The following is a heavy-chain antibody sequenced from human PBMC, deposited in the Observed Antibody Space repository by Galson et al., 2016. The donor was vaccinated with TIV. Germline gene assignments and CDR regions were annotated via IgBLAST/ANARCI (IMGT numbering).Heavy chain of an antibody. Sequence: SLRLSCAASGFAFNFYAMNWVRQAPGKGLEWISSISLSSHHIYYAESVKGRFTVSRDNAASSLYLQMNRLRADDTALYYCAKVFGSGAYAQGDALDIWGQGTVVAVSA. D-gene: IGHD3-10*01. CDR3: AKVFGSGAYAQGDALDI. V-gene: IGHV3-21*01. J-gene: IGHJ3*02. CDR1: GFAFNFYA. CDR2: ISLSSHHI.